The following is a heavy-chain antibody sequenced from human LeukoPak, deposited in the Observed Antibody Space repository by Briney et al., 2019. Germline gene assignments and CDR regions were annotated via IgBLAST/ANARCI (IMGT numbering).Heavy chain of an antibody. Sequence: SETLSLTCTVSGGSISSYYWSWIRQPPGKGLEWIGYIHYSGSTNNNPSLKSRVTISVDTSKNQFSLKLTSVTAADTAVYYCARVECSGGSCYPIYYYYYMDVWGKGTTVTISS. CDR1: GGSISSYY. CDR2: IHYSGST. V-gene: IGHV4-59*01. J-gene: IGHJ6*03. D-gene: IGHD2-15*01. CDR3: ARVECSGGSCYPIYYYYYMDV.